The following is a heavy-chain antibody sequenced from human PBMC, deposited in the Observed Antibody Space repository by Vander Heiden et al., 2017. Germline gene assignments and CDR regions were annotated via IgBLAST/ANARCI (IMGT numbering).Heavy chain of an antibody. V-gene: IGHV1-2*04. D-gene: IGHD5-12*01. CDR3: ARAGVWGGYDSGYYYGMDV. CDR2: INPNSGGT. CDR1: GYTFTGYY. J-gene: IGHJ6*02. Sequence: QVQLVQSGAEVKQPGASVKVSCKASGYTFTGYYLHWARQAPGRGLEWMGWINPNSGGTNYAQKFQGWVTMTRDTSISTAYMELSRLRSDDTAVYYCARAGVWGGYDSGYYYGMDVWGQGTTVTVSS.